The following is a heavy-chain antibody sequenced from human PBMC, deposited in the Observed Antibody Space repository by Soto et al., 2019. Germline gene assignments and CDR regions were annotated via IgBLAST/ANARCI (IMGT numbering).Heavy chain of an antibody. CDR3: ARGGGSGSSFVGYYYYTLDV. Sequence: QVQLVESGGGVVQPGRSLRLSCTASGFTFSTYGMHWVRQAPGKGLEWVTVIWYDGSNKYYADSVKGRFTISRDNSKNTLYLQMNRLRAYDTAVYYCARGGGSGSSFVGYYYYTLDVWCQGTTVTVSS. J-gene: IGHJ6*02. V-gene: IGHV3-33*01. CDR2: IWYDGSNK. D-gene: IGHD1-26*01. CDR1: GFTFSTYG.